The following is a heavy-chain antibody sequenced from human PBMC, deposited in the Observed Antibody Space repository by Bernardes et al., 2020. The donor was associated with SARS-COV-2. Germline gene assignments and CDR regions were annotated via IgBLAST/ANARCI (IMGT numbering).Heavy chain of an antibody. CDR3: ASSYDSGSLGY. V-gene: IGHV3-74*01. CDR1: GFPFVGYW. Sequence: GGSLRLSRAASGFPFVGYWMHWVRQVPGKGLVWVSRIHSSGRTTTYADFVNGRFTISRDNTRKMLYLQMNNLRVDDTAVYYCASSYDSGSLGYWGQGAAVTVSS. CDR2: IHSSGRTT. J-gene: IGHJ4*02. D-gene: IGHD3-22*01.